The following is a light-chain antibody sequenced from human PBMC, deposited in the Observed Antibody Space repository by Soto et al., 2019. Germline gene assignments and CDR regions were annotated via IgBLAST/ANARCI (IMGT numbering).Light chain of an antibody. J-gene: IGKJ3*01. V-gene: IGKV3-20*01. CDR1: QSVSSNY. CDR3: QQYGGSTFT. Sequence: EIVLTQSPGTLSLSPGERATLSCRASQSVSSNYLAWYQQKPGQAPRLLIYGASSRATGIPHRFSGSGSGTDFTLTISRLEPEDFAVYYCQQYGGSTFTFGPGTKVDIK. CDR2: GAS.